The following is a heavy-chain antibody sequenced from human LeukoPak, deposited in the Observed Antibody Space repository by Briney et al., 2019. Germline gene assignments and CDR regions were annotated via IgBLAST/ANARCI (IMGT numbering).Heavy chain of an antibody. CDR1: GFTFSNYA. D-gene: IGHD2-2*01. J-gene: IGHJ4*02. CDR2: ISFDGSNK. CDR3: ARGGIYTSSSPPFDY. Sequence: GGSLRLSCAASGFTFSNYAAHWVRQAPGKGLEWVAVISFDGSNKHYADFVKGRFTISRGDFYDTLYLQMNSLGGEDTAVYYCARGGIYTSSSPPFDYWGQGALVTVSS. V-gene: IGHV3-30-3*01.